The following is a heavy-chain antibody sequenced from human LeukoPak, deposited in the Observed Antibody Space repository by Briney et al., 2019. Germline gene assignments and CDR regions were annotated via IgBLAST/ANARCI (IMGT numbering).Heavy chain of an antibody. CDR3: ARGPRWLQDYFNY. J-gene: IGHJ4*02. CDR1: GGSISSSTYY. V-gene: IGHV4-39*07. D-gene: IGHD5-24*01. CDR2: IYYSGST. Sequence: PSETLSLTCTVSGGSISSSTYYWGWIRQPPGKGLEWIGSIYYSGSTYYNPSLKSRVTISVDTSKNHFSLKLSSVTAADTAVYYCARGPRWLQDYFNYWGQGTLVTVSS.